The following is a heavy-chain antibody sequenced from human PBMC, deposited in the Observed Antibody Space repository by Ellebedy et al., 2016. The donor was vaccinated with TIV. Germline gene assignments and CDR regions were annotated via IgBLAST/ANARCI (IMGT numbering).Heavy chain of an antibody. V-gene: IGHV4-34*01. CDR2: VNQSGRT. J-gene: IGHJ4*02. Sequence: SETLSLTCAVYGGSFSGYYWSWVRQPPGKGLEWIGEVNQSGRTNYHPSLKSRVTISVDTSKNQFSLRLSSVTDADTAVYYCAEGRSGWYYFDYWGQGTLVTVSS. CDR3: AEGRSGWYYFDY. CDR1: GGSFSGYY. D-gene: IGHD6-19*01.